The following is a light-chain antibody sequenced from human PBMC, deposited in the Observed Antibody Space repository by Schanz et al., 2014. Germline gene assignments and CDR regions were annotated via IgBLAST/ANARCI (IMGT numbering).Light chain of an antibody. CDR2: AAS. CDR1: QDILTY. V-gene: IGKV1-39*01. Sequence: DIQVTQSPSSLSASVGDSVTITCRASQDILTYLNWYQHKPGKAPKLLIYAASTLQTGVPSRFSGSGSGTDFTLTITTLQPEDFATYYCQQSLETPLTFGQGTRVEV. CDR3: QQSLETPLT. J-gene: IGKJ1*01.